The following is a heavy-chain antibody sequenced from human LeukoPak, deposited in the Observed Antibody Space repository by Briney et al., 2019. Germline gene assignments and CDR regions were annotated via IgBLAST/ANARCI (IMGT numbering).Heavy chain of an antibody. J-gene: IGHJ4*02. D-gene: IGHD2-2*03. Sequence: GGSLRLSCAASGFTLSRYAMSWVREAPGKGLEWIAALNGGRTFFQDSVRGRFTLSRDNSKSTLYLQLNSLRGDDTAVYYCVKEVTGYGYFDYWGRGTLVTVSS. CDR1: GFTLSRYA. CDR2: LNGGRT. V-gene: IGHV3-23*01. CDR3: VKEVTGYGYFDY.